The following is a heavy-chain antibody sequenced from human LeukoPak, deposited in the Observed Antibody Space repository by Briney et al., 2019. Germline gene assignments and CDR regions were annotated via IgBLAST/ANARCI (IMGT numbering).Heavy chain of an antibody. CDR1: GGSFSGYY. V-gene: IGHV4-34*01. D-gene: IGHD5-18*01. CDR3: AREVDTAMVIDP. J-gene: IGHJ5*02. Sequence: PSETLSLTCAVYGGSFSGYYWSWIRQPPGKGLEWIGEINHSGSTNYNPSLKSRVTISVDTSKNQSSLKLSSVTAADTAVYYCAREVDTAMVIDPWGQGTLVTVSS. CDR2: INHSGST.